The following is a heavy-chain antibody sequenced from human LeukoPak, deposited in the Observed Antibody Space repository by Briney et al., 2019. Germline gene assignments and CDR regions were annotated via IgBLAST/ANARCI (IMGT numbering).Heavy chain of an antibody. CDR2: IYYSGST. V-gene: IGHV4-59*08. D-gene: IGHD4-17*01. CDR1: GGSISGYY. Sequence: SETLSLTCTVSGGSISGYYWSWIRQPPGKGLEWIGYIYYSGSTNYNPSLKSRLTISLDASKNQFSLKLSSVTATDTAVYYCASLTTVTQGYFDSWGQGTLVTVSS. J-gene: IGHJ4*02. CDR3: ASLTTVTQGYFDS.